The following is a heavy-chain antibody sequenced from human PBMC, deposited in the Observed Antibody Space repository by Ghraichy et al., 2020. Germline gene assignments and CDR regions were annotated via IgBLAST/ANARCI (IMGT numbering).Heavy chain of an antibody. D-gene: IGHD6-13*01. CDR1: GGSISSYY. Sequence: SETLSLTCTVSGGSISSYYWSWIRQPPGKGLEWMGYIYYSGSTNYNPSLKSRVTISVDTSKNQFSLKLSSVTAADTAVYYCARLYSSSWIPYDAFDIWGQGTMVTVSS. J-gene: IGHJ3*02. V-gene: IGHV4-59*01. CDR2: IYYSGST. CDR3: ARLYSSSWIPYDAFDI.